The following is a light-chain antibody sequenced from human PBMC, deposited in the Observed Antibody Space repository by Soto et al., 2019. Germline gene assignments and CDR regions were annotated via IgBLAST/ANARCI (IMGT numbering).Light chain of an antibody. J-gene: IGLJ1*01. CDR1: SSAVAVGGYES. CDR2: DVS. Sequence: QSVLTQPASVSGSPGQSITISCTGVSSAVAVGGYESVSWYQQHPGKAPKLLIYDVSDRPSGVSNRFSGSKSGNTASLTISGLQVEDEADYYCCSFQTSSTPNVFGTGTKVTVL. V-gene: IGLV2-14*01. CDR3: CSFQTSSTPNV.